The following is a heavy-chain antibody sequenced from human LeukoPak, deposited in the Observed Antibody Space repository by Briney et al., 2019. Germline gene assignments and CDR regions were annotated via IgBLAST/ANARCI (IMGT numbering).Heavy chain of an antibody. Sequence: GESLKISCKGSGYLFTSYWIGWVRQMPGKGLEWMGIIYPGDSDTRYSPSFQGQVTISADKSISTAYLQWSSLKASDTAMYYCATFGLYSYGLYASGSYDDYWGQGTLVTVSS. CDR3: ATFGLYSYGLYASGSYDDY. CDR1: GYLFTSYW. V-gene: IGHV5-51*01. D-gene: IGHD3-10*01. J-gene: IGHJ4*02. CDR2: IYPGDSDT.